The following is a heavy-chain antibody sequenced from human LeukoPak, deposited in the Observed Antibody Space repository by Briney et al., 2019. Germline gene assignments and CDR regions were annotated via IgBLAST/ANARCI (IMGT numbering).Heavy chain of an antibody. CDR1: GGSISSSSYY. CDR3: ARVRGIVATGYFDY. J-gene: IGHJ4*02. CDR2: IYYSGST. V-gene: IGHV4-39*01. Sequence: SETLSLTCTVSGGSISSSSYYWGWIRQPPGKGLEWIGSIYYSGSTYYNPSLKSRVTISVDTSKNQFSLKLSSVTAADTAVYYCARVRGIVATGYFDYWGQGTLVTVSS. D-gene: IGHD5-12*01.